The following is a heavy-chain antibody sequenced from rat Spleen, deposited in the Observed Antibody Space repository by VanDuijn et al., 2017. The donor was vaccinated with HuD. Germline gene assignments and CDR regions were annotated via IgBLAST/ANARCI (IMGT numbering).Heavy chain of an antibody. CDR3: ARHGYNYFDY. CDR2: ISAGGDNT. V-gene: IGHV5-25*01. D-gene: IGHD1-9*01. J-gene: IGHJ2*01. Sequence: EVQLVESGGGFVQPGRSLKLSCAPSGFTFSNYYMAWVRQAPTKGLEWVAYISAGGDNTYYRDSVKGRFTISRDNAKSTLYLQMDSLRSEDTATYYCARHGYNYFDYWGQGVMVTVSS. CDR1: GFTFSNYY.